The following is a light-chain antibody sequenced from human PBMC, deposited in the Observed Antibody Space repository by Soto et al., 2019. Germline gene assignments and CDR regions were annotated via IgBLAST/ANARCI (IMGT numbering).Light chain of an antibody. CDR3: QQYGSSRT. V-gene: IGKV3-20*01. Sequence: EIVLTQSPGTLSLSPGERATLSCRASQSVSSSYLAWYQQKPGQAPRLLIYGASSRATGIPDRFSGSGSGTDFNLTINRLEPEDFAVYYCQQYGSSRTFGQGTKVEIK. J-gene: IGKJ1*01. CDR2: GAS. CDR1: QSVSSSY.